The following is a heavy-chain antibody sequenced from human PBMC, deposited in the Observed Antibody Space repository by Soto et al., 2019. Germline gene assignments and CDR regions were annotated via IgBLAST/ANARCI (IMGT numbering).Heavy chain of an antibody. CDR1: GFTFDDYG. V-gene: IGHV4-34*01. J-gene: IGHJ6*02. D-gene: IGHD6-19*01. CDR3: ARSVLAVAVAYYYGMDV. CDR2: INHSGST. Sequence: GSLRLSCAASGFTFDDYGMSWIRQPPGKGLEWIGEINHSGSTNYNPSLKSRVTISVDTSKNQFSLKLSSVTAADTAVYYCARSVLAVAVAYYYGMDVWGQGTTVTVSS.